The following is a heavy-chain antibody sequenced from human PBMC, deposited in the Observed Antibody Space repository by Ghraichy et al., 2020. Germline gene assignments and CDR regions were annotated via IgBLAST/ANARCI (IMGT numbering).Heavy chain of an antibody. V-gene: IGHV3-53*01. D-gene: IGHD5-12*01. CDR3: ARDYSGYEAFFD. CDR2: IYTGGST. Sequence: GGSLRLSCAASGFIVSNNYMSWVRQAPGKGLEWVSIIYTGGSTYYADSVRGRFTISRDNPKNTLYLQMSSLTAEDTAVYYCARDYSGYEAFFDWGQGTLVTVSS. J-gene: IGHJ4*02. CDR1: GFIVSNNY.